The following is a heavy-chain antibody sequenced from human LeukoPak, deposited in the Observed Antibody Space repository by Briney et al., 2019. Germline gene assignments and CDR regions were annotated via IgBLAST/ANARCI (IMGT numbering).Heavy chain of an antibody. CDR1: GFTFSSYS. Sequence: PGGSLRLSCAASGFTFSSYSMNWVRQAPGKGLEWVSYISSSSSTIYYADSVKGRFTISRDNAKNSLYLQMNSPRAEDTAVYYCARTKGSASSYQIVVVPAALDYWGQGTLVTFSS. V-gene: IGHV3-48*01. J-gene: IGHJ4*02. D-gene: IGHD2-2*01. CDR3: ARTKGSASSYQIVVVPAALDY. CDR2: ISSSSSTI.